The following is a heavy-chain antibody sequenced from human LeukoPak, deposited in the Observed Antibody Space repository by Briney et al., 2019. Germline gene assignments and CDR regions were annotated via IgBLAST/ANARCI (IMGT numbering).Heavy chain of an antibody. CDR3: ARESHYDFWSGYPDPDYYYGMDV. Sequence: ASVKVSCKASGYTFTGYYMHWVRQAPGQGLEWMGWINPNSGGTNYAQKFQGRVTMTRDTSISTAYMERSRLRSDDTAVYYCARESHYDFWSGYPDPDYYYGMDVWGQGTTVTVSS. CDR1: GYTFTGYY. J-gene: IGHJ6*02. D-gene: IGHD3-3*01. V-gene: IGHV1-2*02. CDR2: INPNSGGT.